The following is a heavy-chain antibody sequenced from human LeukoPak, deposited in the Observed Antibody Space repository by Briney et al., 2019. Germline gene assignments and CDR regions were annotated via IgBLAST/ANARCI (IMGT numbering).Heavy chain of an antibody. V-gene: IGHV3-11*01. CDR2: ITNSDNSM. CDR3: ARIWPSVAAFDI. J-gene: IGHJ3*02. Sequence: SGGSLRLSCAASGFTFSDYYMTWIRQAPGKGLEWVSYITNSDNSMYYADSVKGRFTISRDNAKNSPHLQMNSLRAEDTAVYYCARIWPSVAAFDIWGQGTMVTVSS. CDR1: GFTFSDYY. D-gene: IGHD2-15*01.